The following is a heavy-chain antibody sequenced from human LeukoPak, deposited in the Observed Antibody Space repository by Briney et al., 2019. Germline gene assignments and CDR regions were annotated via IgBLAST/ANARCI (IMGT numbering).Heavy chain of an antibody. J-gene: IGHJ4*02. CDR3: GAAGGVIGQIDY. Sequence: SETLSLTCAVSGGSISSSNWWSWVRQPPGKGLEWIGEIYHSGSTNYNPSLKSRVTISVDKSKNQFSLKLSSVTAADTAVYYCGAAGGVIGQIDYWGQGTLVTVSS. CDR2: IYHSGST. CDR1: GGSISSSNW. V-gene: IGHV4-4*02. D-gene: IGHD3-16*02.